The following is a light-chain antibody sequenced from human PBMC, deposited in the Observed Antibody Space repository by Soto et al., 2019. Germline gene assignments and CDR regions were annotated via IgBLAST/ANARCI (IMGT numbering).Light chain of an antibody. J-gene: IGLJ1*01. Sequence: QSVLTQPASVSGSPGQSITISCTGTSSDVGGYNYVSWYQQHPGKAPKLLIYEVSNRPSGVSNRFSGSKSGNTASLTISGRQAEDEDDYYCSSYTSSSTIVYVFGTGTKLTVL. CDR2: EVS. V-gene: IGLV2-14*01. CDR3: SSYTSSSTIVYV. CDR1: SSDVGGYNY.